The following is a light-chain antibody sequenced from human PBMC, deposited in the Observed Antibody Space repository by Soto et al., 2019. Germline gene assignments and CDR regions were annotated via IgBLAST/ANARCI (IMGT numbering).Light chain of an antibody. CDR2: GAS. V-gene: IGKV3-20*01. CDR3: QQYGSSPWT. CDR1: QSVSSN. J-gene: IGKJ1*01. Sequence: VITQVPATLAFSPGEKATLSCLASQSVSSNLAWYQQKPGQAPSLLIYGASSRATGIPDRFSGSGSGTDFTLTISRLEPEDFAVYYCQQYGSSPWTFGQGTKVDI.